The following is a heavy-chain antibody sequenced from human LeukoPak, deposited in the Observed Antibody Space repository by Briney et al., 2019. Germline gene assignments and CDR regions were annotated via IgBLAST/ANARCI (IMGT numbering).Heavy chain of an antibody. D-gene: IGHD6-19*01. CDR2: TYHSGST. CDR1: GFTFSSYW. J-gene: IGHJ6*02. V-gene: IGHV4-4*02. CDR3: ARSPSYSSGWYGYYYGMDV. Sequence: GSLRLSCAASGFTFSSYWMHWVRQAPGKGLEWIGETYHSGSTNYNPSLKSRVTISVDKSKNQFSLKLSSVTAADTAVYYCARSPSYSSGWYGYYYGMDVWGQGTTVTVSS.